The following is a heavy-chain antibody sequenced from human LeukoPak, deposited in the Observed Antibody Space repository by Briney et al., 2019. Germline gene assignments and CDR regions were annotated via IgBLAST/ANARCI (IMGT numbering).Heavy chain of an antibody. CDR3: ARGVGYCSGGRCFNWFDP. J-gene: IGHJ5*02. D-gene: IGHD2-15*01. Sequence: ASVKVSCKASGYTFTSYGISWVRQAPGQGLEWMGWISAYNGNTNYAQKLQGRVTMTTDTSTSKAYMELRSLRSDDTAVYYCARGVGYCSGGRCFNWFDPWGKGTLVTVSS. CDR1: GYTFTSYG. V-gene: IGHV1-18*04. CDR2: ISAYNGNT.